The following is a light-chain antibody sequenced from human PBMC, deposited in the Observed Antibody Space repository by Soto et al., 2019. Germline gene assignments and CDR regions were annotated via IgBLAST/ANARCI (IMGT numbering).Light chain of an antibody. J-gene: IGLJ1*01. CDR2: DVY. Sequence: QSALTQPRSVSGSPGQSVTISCTGTSSDVGGYNYVSWYQQHPGKAPKLITYDVYERLSGVPFRFSGSKSGNTASLTISGLQAEDEADYYCCSYAGGYTLYVFGTGTKVTVL. CDR1: SSDVGGYNY. CDR3: CSYAGGYTLYV. V-gene: IGLV2-11*01.